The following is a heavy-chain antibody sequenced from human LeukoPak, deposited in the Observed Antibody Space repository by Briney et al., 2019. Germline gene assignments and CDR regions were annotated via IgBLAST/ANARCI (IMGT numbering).Heavy chain of an antibody. V-gene: IGHV5-51*01. CDR2: IYPGDFDT. CDR1: GNNFDRYW. D-gene: IGHD1-26*01. J-gene: IGHJ6*02. CDR3: ARLIGGGYGGTYVPDGMGV. Sequence: GESLKISCKGSGNNFDRYWIGWVRQMPGKGLEWMGIIYPGDFDTRYSPSFRGQVTISADKSITTAYLQWSSLKASDTALYYCARLIGGGYGGTYVPDGMGVWGQGTTVIVSS.